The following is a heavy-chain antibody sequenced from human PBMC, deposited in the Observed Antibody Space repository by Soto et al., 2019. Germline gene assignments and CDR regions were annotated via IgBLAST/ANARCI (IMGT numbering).Heavy chain of an antibody. J-gene: IGHJ3*02. V-gene: IGHV1-46*01. CDR3: ARGSPYSSGWFTNAFDI. D-gene: IGHD6-19*01. CDR2: INPSAGST. CDR1: AYTFINHY. Sequence: QVQLVQSGAEVKKPGASVKVSCKASAYTFINHYINWVRQAPGQGLEWLGTINPSAGSTSYQQKFVDRITITRDTSTTTVYMELSSLRSEDTAMYYCARGSPYSSGWFTNAFDIWGQGTMVTVSS.